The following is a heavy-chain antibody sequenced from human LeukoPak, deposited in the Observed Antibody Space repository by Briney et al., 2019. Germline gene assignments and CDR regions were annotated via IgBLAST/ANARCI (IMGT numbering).Heavy chain of an antibody. D-gene: IGHD1-14*01. V-gene: IGHV4-39*07. J-gene: IGHJ6*04. CDR1: GGSITTSTYY. Sequence: NPSETLSLTCTVSGGSITTSTYYWAWIRQPPGKGLEWIGSIYSSGSTYYNPSLKSRVTISVDTSKNQSSLNLSSVTAADTAVYYCARDRKYYYHMDVWGKGTTVTVSS. CDR2: IYSSGST. CDR3: ARDRKYYYHMDV.